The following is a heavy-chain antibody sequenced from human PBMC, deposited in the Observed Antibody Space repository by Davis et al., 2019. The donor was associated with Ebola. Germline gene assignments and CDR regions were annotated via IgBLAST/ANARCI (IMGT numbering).Heavy chain of an antibody. V-gene: IGHV3-73*01. CDR3: TNAVTTTDY. Sequence: GSLRLSCAASGFTFSGSAMHWVRQASGKGLEWVGRIRSKANSYATAYAASVKGRFTISRYDSKNTSYLQMNSLKTEDTAVYYCTNAVTTTDYWGQGTLVTVSS. J-gene: IGHJ4*02. CDR1: GFTFSGSA. CDR2: IRSKANSYAT. D-gene: IGHD4-17*01.